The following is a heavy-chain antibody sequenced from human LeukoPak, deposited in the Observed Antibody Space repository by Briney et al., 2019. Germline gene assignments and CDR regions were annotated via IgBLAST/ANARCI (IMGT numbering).Heavy chain of an antibody. CDR1: GFTFRTSA. J-gene: IGHJ4*02. V-gene: IGHV3-23*01. CDR2: VGTDSDT. CDR3: AKKTPGIHPFDS. D-gene: IGHD6-13*01. Sequence: GGSLRLSYAASGFTFRTSAFSWVRQSPGRGLEWVSTVGTDSDTYSADSVKGRFTISRDNSKNTVYLQMTGLRADDTAVYYCAKKTPGIHPFDSWGQGTLVTVSP.